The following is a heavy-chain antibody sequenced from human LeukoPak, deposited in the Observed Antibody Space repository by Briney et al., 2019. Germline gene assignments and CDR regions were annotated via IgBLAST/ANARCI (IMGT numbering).Heavy chain of an antibody. V-gene: IGHV4-59*01. CDR2: IYYSGYT. J-gene: IGHJ5*02. CDR1: GGSISSYY. D-gene: IGHD6-13*01. Sequence: SETLSLTCTVSGGSISSYYWSWIRQPPGKGLEWIGCIYYSGYTNYNPSLKSRVTISVDTSKNQFSLKLSSVTAADTAVYYCAMIIAAAEAGWFDPWGQGTLVTVSS. CDR3: AMIIAAAEAGWFDP.